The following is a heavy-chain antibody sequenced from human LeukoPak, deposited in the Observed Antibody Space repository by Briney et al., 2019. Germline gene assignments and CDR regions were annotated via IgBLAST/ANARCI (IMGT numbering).Heavy chain of an antibody. Sequence: GGSLRLSCTASGFTFNNYAMNWVRQAPGKGLEWVSTLSTSGASTYYADSVKGRFTISRDNSKSTLYLQMNSLRAEDTAVYYCAKDQSSGRGMFDTWGQGTLVTVSS. CDR3: AKDQSSGRGMFDT. CDR1: GFTFNNYA. CDR2: LSTSGAST. J-gene: IGHJ5*02. V-gene: IGHV3-23*01. D-gene: IGHD6-19*01.